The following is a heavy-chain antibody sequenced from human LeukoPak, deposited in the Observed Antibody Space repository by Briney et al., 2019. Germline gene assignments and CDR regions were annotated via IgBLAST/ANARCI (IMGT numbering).Heavy chain of an antibody. Sequence: SETLSLTCTVSGGSISGYFWSWIRQPPGKGLEWIGYIYYSGSTNYNPSLKSRVTISVDTSKNQFSLKLSSVTAADTAVYYCARGVRGYSYPSPSHYYGMDVWGQGTTVTVSS. D-gene: IGHD5-18*01. CDR3: ARGVRGYSYPSPSHYYGMDV. J-gene: IGHJ6*02. CDR1: GGSISGYF. V-gene: IGHV4-59*12. CDR2: IYYSGST.